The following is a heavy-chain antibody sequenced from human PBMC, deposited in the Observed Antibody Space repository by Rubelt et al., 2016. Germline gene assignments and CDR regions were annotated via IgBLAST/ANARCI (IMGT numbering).Heavy chain of an antibody. J-gene: IGHJ4*02. D-gene: IGHD3-10*02. CDR2: IWYDGSNK. V-gene: IGHV3-33*01. CDR3: ARDVRVYGMDV. Sequence: VAVIWYDGSNKYYADSVKGRFTISRDNSKNTLYLQMNSLRAEDTAVYYCARDVRVYGMDVWGQGTLVTVSS.